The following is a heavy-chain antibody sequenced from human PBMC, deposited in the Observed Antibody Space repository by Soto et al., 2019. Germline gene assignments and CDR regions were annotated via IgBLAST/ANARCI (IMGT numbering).Heavy chain of an antibody. J-gene: IGHJ4*02. V-gene: IGHV3-9*01. CDR3: AKDAPGYCSGGSCYRYFDY. Sequence: PGGSLRLSCAASGFTFDDYAMHWVRQAPGKGLEWVSGISWNSGSIGYADSVKGRFTISRDNAKNSLYLQMNSLRAEDTALYYCAKDAPGYCSGGSCYRYFDYWGQGTLVTVSS. CDR2: ISWNSGSI. CDR1: GFTFDDYA. D-gene: IGHD2-15*01.